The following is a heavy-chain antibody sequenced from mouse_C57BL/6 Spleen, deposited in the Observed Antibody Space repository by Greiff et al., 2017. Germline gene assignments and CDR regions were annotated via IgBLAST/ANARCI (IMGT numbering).Heavy chain of an antibody. CDR1: GYAFSSYW. Sequence: VQLQQSGASVKISCKASGYAFSSYWMNWVKQRPGKGLEWIGQIYPGDGDTNYNGKFKGKATLTADKSSSTAYMQLSSLTSEDSAVYFCARWDFITTVVRGYFDYWGQGTTLTFSS. CDR2: IYPGDGDT. CDR3: ARWDFITTVVRGYFDY. D-gene: IGHD1-1*01. J-gene: IGHJ2*01. V-gene: IGHV1-80*01.